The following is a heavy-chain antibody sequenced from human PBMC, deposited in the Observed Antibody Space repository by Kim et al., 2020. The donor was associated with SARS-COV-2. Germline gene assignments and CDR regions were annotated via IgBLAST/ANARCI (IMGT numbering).Heavy chain of an antibody. J-gene: IGHJ4*02. D-gene: IGHD2-21*02. CDR1: GFTFSSYE. CDR3: ARDLVGDFLLHY. Sequence: GGSLRLSCAASGFTFSSYEMNWVRQASGKGLDWVSYISSSSSTIYYADSVKCRFTISRDNAKILLYLQMDSLRAEDTAVYYCARDLVGDFLLHYWGQRT. V-gene: IGHV3-48*03. CDR2: ISSSSSTI.